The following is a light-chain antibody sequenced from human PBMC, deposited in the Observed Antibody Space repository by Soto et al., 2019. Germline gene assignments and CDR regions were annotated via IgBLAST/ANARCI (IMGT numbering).Light chain of an antibody. CDR1: RSLLENSYNENH. CDR3: HQYNSIPLT. Sequence: DIVMTQSPETLSASLGERATINCKASRSLLENSYNENHLSWYQQKPGQPPQLLISWASHRESGVPDRFTGSGSETDFSLTISALQAEDVAVYFCHQYNSIPLTFGGGTKVEIK. V-gene: IGKV4-1*01. J-gene: IGKJ4*01. CDR2: WAS.